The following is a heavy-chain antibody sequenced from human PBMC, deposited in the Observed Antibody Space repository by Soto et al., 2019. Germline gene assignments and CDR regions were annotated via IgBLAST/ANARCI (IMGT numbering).Heavy chain of an antibody. CDR3: ARLYVVAATRDAFDI. D-gene: IGHD2-15*01. J-gene: IGHJ3*02. Sequence: ASVKVSCKASGYTFTSYYMHWVRQAPGQGLEWMGIINPSGGSTSYAQKFQGRVTMTGDTSTSTVYMELSSLRSEDTAVYYCARLYVVAATRDAFDIWGQGTMVTVSS. CDR1: GYTFTSYY. CDR2: INPSGGST. V-gene: IGHV1-46*03.